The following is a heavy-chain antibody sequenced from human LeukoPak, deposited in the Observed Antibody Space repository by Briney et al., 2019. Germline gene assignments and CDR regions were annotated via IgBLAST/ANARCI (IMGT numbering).Heavy chain of an antibody. J-gene: IGHJ4*02. V-gene: IGHV3-33*06. CDR3: AKDRGVSARDPIVYFDY. CDR1: GFTFSSYG. D-gene: IGHD3-10*01. CDR2: IWYDGSNK. Sequence: PGGSLRLSCAASGFTFSSYGMHWVRQAPGKGLEWVAVIWYDGSNKYYADSVKGRFTISRDNSKNTLYLQMNSLRAEDTAVYYCAKDRGVSARDPIVYFDYWGQGTLVTVSS.